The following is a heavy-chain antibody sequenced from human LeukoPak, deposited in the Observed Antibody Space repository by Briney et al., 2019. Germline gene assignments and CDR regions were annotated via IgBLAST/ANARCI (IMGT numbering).Heavy chain of an antibody. CDR3: ARAGVPAAIFHWFDP. Sequence: GGTLRLSCAASGFPFSYYGMSWVRQAPGKGLEWVSGISGSGGSTYYADSVKGRFTVSRDNAKNSLYLQMNSLRAEDTAVYYCARAGVPAAIFHWFDPWGQGTLVTVSS. CDR1: GFPFSYYG. J-gene: IGHJ5*02. D-gene: IGHD2-2*01. V-gene: IGHV3-23*01. CDR2: ISGSGGST.